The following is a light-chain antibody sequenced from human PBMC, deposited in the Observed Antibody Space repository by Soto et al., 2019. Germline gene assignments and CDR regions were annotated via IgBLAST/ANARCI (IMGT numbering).Light chain of an antibody. CDR2: DAY. CDR1: QSVSSN. J-gene: IGKJ4*01. CDR3: QQRSNWPLT. Sequence: EIVLTQSPATLSLSPGERATLSCRASQSVSSNLAWYQQKPGQAPRLLIFDAYNRATGIPGRFSGSGSGTDFTLTISSLGPEDFAVYYCQQRSNWPLTFGGGTKVDIK. V-gene: IGKV3-11*01.